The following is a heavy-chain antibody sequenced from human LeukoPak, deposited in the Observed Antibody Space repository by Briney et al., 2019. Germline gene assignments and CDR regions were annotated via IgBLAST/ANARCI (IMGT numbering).Heavy chain of an antibody. V-gene: IGHV3-53*01. CDR3: ATDSSGYATFDY. Sequence: PGGSLRLSCAASGFTVSSNYVSWVRQAPGKGLEWVSVIYSGGSTYYADSVKGRFTTSRDNSKNTLYLQMNSLRAEDTAVYYCATDSSGYATFDYWGQGTLVTVSS. CDR2: IYSGGST. D-gene: IGHD3-22*01. J-gene: IGHJ4*02. CDR1: GFTVSSNY.